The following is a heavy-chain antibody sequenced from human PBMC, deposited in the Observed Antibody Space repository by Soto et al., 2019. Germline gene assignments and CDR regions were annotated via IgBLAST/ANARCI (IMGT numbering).Heavy chain of an antibody. CDR2: IYWDDDK. Sequence: QITLKESGPTLVKATQTLTLTCTFSGFSLSTSGVGVGWIRQPPGKALEWLALIYWDDDKRYSPSLKSSLTITKDTSKNQLVLTMTTMDPADTSTYYCSHTTRGKPFDIWGQGTVVTGSS. CDR3: SHTTRGKPFDI. D-gene: IGHD3-16*01. J-gene: IGHJ3*02. CDR1: GFSLSTSGVG. V-gene: IGHV2-5*02.